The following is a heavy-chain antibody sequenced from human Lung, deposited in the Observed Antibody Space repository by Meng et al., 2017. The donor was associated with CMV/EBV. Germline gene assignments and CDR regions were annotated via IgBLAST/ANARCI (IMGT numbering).Heavy chain of an antibody. Sequence: ASVXVSXKASGYTFTGYYMHWVRQAPGQGLEWMGWINPNSGGTNYAQKFQGRVTMTRDTSISTAYMELSRLRSDDTAVYYCARACSSTSCYPYYYYYYGMDVWXQGTTVTVPS. D-gene: IGHD2-2*01. CDR2: INPNSGGT. V-gene: IGHV1-2*02. CDR1: GYTFTGYY. CDR3: ARACSSTSCYPYYYYYYGMDV. J-gene: IGHJ6*02.